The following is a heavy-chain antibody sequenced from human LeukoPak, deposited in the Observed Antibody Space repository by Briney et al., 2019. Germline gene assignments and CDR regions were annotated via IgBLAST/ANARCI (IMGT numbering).Heavy chain of an antibody. CDR3: VRDVQEYTSSWFYQFDC. D-gene: IGHD6-13*01. CDR2: TYYSGIP. CDR1: GGSISSDGYY. V-gene: IGHV4-31*03. J-gene: IGHJ4*02. Sequence: PSETLSLTCTVSGGSISSDGYYWEWDRQRQGRAREGLGYTYYSGIPHYNPSLKSRVSISLHPSSNQFSLRLPSVSAADTAVYYCVRDVQEYTSSWFYQFDCWGQGTLLTVSS.